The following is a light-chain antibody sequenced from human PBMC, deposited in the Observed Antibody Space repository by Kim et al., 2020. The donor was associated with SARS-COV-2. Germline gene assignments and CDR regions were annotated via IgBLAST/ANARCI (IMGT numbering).Light chain of an antibody. V-gene: IGKV4-1*01. Sequence: ATIKCKSSQSVLSSSNNKNYLAWDQQKPGQPPKLLIYWASTRESGVPDRFSGSGSGTDFTLTISSLQAEDVAVYYCQQYYSTPLTFGGGTKVDIK. CDR1: QSVLSSSNNKNY. CDR3: QQYYSTPLT. CDR2: WAS. J-gene: IGKJ4*01.